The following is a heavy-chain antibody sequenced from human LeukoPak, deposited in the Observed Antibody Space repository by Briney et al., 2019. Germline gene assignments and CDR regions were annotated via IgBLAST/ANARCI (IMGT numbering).Heavy chain of an antibody. CDR2: ISYDGSNK. CDR1: GFTFSSYA. D-gene: IGHD2/OR15-2a*01. Sequence: GGSLRLSCAASGFTFSSYAMHWVRQAPGKGLEWVAVISYDGSNKYYADSVKGRFTISRDNSKNTLYLQMNSLRAEDTAVYYCARARIGDIWGQGTMVTVSS. V-gene: IGHV3-30*04. CDR3: ARARIGDI. J-gene: IGHJ3*02.